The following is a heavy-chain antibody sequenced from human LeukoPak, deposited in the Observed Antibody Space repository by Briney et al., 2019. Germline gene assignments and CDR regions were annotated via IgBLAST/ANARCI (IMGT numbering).Heavy chain of an antibody. CDR2: MNSNSGNT. CDR3: ARAEGGGYSSASGGYYMDV. D-gene: IGHD6-25*01. J-gene: IGHJ6*03. V-gene: IGHV1-8*01. CDR1: GYTFTSHD. Sequence: ASVKVSCKASGYTFTSHDIHWVRQATGQGLEGMGWMNSNSGNTGYEQKFQGRVTLTRNTPISTAYMELSRLRSEHTAVYYCARAEGGGYSSASGGYYMDVWGKGTTVTVSS.